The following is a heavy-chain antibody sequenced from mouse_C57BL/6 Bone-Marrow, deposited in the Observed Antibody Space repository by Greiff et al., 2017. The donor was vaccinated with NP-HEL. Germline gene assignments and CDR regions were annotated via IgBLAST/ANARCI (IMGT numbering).Heavy chain of an antibody. Sequence: VQLQQSGAELVKPGASVKLFCKASGYTFTSYWMHWVKQRPGQGLEWIGMIHPNSGSTNYNEKFKSKATLTVDKSSSTAYMQLSSLTSEDSAVYYCARLVHYYYGSSSYYAMDYWGQGTSVTVSS. CDR2: IHPNSGST. V-gene: IGHV1-64*01. CDR1: GYTFTSYW. CDR3: ARLVHYYYGSSSYYAMDY. D-gene: IGHD1-1*01. J-gene: IGHJ4*01.